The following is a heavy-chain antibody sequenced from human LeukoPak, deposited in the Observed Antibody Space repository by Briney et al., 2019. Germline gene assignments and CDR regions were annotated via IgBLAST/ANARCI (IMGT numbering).Heavy chain of an antibody. D-gene: IGHD4-23*01. J-gene: IGHJ3*01. CDR1: GYTFTIYY. Sequence: ASVTVSCKASGYTFTIYYMHWVRQAPGQGLEWMGIINPSGGSTSYAQKFQGRVTMTRDTSTSTVYMELSSLRSEDTAVYSCARGRDYGGNRDAFDVWGQGTMVTVSS. CDR2: INPSGGST. CDR3: ARGRDYGGNRDAFDV. V-gene: IGHV1-46*01.